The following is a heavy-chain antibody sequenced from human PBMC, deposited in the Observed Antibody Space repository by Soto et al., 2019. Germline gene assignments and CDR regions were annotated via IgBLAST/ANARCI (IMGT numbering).Heavy chain of an antibody. CDR1: GITFSNYA. J-gene: IGHJ4*02. V-gene: IGHV3-23*01. CDR3: AAPLVTGIGRLDF. D-gene: IGHD2-21*02. Sequence: EVQLLESGGDLVQPGGSLRLSCVASGITFSNYAMSWVRLAPGKGLEWISAISGSGGYTYYADSVKGRFTISRDNSRNTVYLQMNSLRDEDTAVYYCAAPLVTGIGRLDFWGQGTLVTVSS. CDR2: ISGSGGYT.